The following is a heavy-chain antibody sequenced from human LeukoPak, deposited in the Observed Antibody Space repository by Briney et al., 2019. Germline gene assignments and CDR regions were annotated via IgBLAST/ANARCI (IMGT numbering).Heavy chain of an antibody. CDR3: ARGGDGYNDFDY. V-gene: IGHV4-30-2*01. CDR1: GGSISSGDYS. D-gene: IGHD5-24*01. J-gene: IGHJ4*02. CDR2: IYHSGST. Sequence: SETLSLTCAVSGGSISSGDYSWSWIRQPPGKGLEWIGYIYHSGSTYYNPSLKSRVTISVVRSKNQFSLKLSSVTAADTAVYFCARGGDGYNDFDYWGQGTLVTVSS.